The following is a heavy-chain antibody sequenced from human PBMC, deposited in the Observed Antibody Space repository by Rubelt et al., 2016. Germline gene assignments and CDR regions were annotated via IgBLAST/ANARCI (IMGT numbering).Heavy chain of an antibody. J-gene: IGHJ6*02. D-gene: IGHD2-2*01. CDR2: IYYSGST. CDR3: ASDIVVVPAARYYYGMDV. V-gene: IGHV4-59*08. Sequence: IYYSGSTNYNPSLKSRVTVSVDTSKNQFSLKLSSVTAADTAVYYCASDIVVVPAARYYYGMDVWGQGTTVTVSS.